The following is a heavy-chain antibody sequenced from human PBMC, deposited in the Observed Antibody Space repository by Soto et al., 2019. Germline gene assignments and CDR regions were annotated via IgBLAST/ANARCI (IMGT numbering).Heavy chain of an antibody. Sequence: GSLRLSCAASGFTFSNAWMSWVRQAPGKGLEWVGRIKSKTDGGTTDYAAPVKGRFTISRDDSKNTLYLQMNSLKTEDTAVYYCTTDEDIVLMVYEGFDYWGQGTLVTVSS. J-gene: IGHJ4*02. CDR2: IKSKTDGGTT. D-gene: IGHD2-8*01. V-gene: IGHV3-15*01. CDR1: GFTFSNAW. CDR3: TTDEDIVLMVYEGFDY.